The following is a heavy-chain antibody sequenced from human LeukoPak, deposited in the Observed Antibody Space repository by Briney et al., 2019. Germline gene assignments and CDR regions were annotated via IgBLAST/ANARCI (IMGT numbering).Heavy chain of an antibody. V-gene: IGHV1-18*01. CDR2: ISAYNGNT. Sequence: ASVKVSCKASGYTFTSHVINWVRQAPGQGLEWMGWISAYNGNTNYAQKLQGRVTMTTDTSTSTAYMELRSLRSDDTAVYYCARDLYYYGSGSADYWGQGTLVTVSS. D-gene: IGHD3-10*01. CDR1: GYTFTSHV. CDR3: ARDLYYYGSGSADY. J-gene: IGHJ4*02.